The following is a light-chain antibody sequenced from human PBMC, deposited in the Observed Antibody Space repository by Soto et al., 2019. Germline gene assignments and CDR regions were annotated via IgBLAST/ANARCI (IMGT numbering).Light chain of an antibody. J-gene: IGLJ1*01. Sequence: QAVVTQEPSLTVSPGGTVTLTCGFTTGAVTRGSYPNWFQQKPGQPPRALIYSTTHKHSWTPARFSGSLLGGKAALTLSGVQPEDEAEYYCLLSYAGTYVFGTGTKLTVL. V-gene: IGLV7-43*01. CDR1: TGAVTRGSY. CDR2: STT. CDR3: LLSYAGTYV.